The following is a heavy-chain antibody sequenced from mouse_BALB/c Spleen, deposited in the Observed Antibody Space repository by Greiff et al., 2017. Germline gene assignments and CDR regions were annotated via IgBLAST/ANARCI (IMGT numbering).Heavy chain of an antibody. CDR2: INPSNGGT. D-gene: IGHD4-1*01. CDR1: GYTFTSYY. Sequence: VQLVESGAELVKPGASVKLSCKASGYTFTSYYMYWVKQRPGQGLEWIGEINPSNGGTNFNEKFKSKATLTVDKSSSTAYMQLSSLTSEDSAVYYCTTNWDVAYWGQGTLVTVSA. CDR3: TTNWDVAY. V-gene: IGHV1S81*02. J-gene: IGHJ3*01.